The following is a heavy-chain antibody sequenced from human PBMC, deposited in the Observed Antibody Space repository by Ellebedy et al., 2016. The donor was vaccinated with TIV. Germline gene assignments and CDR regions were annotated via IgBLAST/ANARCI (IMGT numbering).Heavy chain of an antibody. Sequence: GGSLRLXXAASGFTFSDYYMSWIRQAPGKGLEWVSAISGSGGSTYYADSVKGRFTISRDNSKNTLYLQMNSLRAEDTAVYYCAKDLHDFDYWGQGTLVTVSS. CDR1: GFTFSDYY. CDR3: AKDLHDFDY. J-gene: IGHJ4*02. V-gene: IGHV3-23*01. D-gene: IGHD4-11*01. CDR2: ISGSGGST.